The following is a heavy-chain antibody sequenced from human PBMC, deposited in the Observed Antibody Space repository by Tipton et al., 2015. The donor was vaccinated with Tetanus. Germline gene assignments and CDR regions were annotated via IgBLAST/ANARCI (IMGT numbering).Heavy chain of an antibody. J-gene: IGHJ5*02. D-gene: IGHD4-11*01. CDR2: MYYRGTT. V-gene: IGHV4-39*07. CDR3: AKRDYKKGNWFDP. CDR1: GGSISSSAHY. Sequence: TLSLTCNVSGGSISSSAHYWGWIRQSPGKGLEWIGNMYYRGTTHYNPSLKSRVTISVDTSKNQFSLKLSSVTAADTAVYYCAKRDYKKGNWFDPWGQGIPVTVSS.